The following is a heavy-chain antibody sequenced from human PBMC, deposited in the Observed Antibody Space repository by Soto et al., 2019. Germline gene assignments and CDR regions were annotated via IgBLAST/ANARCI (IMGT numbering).Heavy chain of an antibody. Sequence: EVQLVESGGGLVQPGGALRLSCAASGLTVSTNPMSWVRQAPGKGLAWVSVIYTGGGTHYADSVKGRFTISRDNSKNTVNLQMNSLRPEDTAVYYCARDGSGHWGQGTLVTVSS. V-gene: IGHV3-66*01. CDR3: ARDGSGH. CDR1: GLTVSTNP. CDR2: IYTGGGT. J-gene: IGHJ4*02.